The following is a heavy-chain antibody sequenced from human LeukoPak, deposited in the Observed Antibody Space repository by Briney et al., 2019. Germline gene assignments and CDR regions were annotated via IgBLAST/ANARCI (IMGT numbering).Heavy chain of an antibody. CDR3: ARHLGWVVAATSSDWFDP. CDR1: GYTFTSYG. V-gene: IGHV1-18*01. CDR2: ISAYNGNT. D-gene: IGHD2-15*01. Sequence: ASVKVSCKASGYTFTSYGISWVRQAPGQGLEWMGWISAYNGNTNYAQKLQGRVTMTTDTSTSTAYMELRSLRSDDTAVYYCARHLGWVVAATSSDWFDPWGQGTLVTVSS. J-gene: IGHJ5*02.